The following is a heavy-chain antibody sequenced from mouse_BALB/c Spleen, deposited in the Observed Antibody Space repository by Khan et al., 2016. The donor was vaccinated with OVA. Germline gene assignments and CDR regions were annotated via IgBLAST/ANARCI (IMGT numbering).Heavy chain of an antibody. D-gene: IGHD2-9*01. CDR2: LWGDGST. Sequence: QVQLKESGPGLVAPSQSLSITCTVSGFSLTGYGVNWVRQPPGKGLEWLGMLWGDGSTDYNSALKSRLSISKDNSKSQVFLKMNSLQTDDTARYYCARAYYGNDREAMDYWGQGTSVTVSS. CDR1: GFSLTGYG. J-gene: IGHJ4*01. CDR3: ARAYYGNDREAMDY. V-gene: IGHV2-6-7*01.